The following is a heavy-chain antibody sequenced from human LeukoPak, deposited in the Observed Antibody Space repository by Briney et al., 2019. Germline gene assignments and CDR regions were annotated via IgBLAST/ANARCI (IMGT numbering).Heavy chain of an antibody. V-gene: IGHV3-48*03. D-gene: IGHD6-13*01. CDR2: ISSSGSTI. CDR3: ARAAAGPYFYY. J-gene: IGHJ4*02. Sequence: GGSLRLSCAASGFTFSSYEMNWVRQAPGKGLEWVSYISSSGSTIYYADSVKGRFTISRDNAKNSLYLQMNSLRAEDTAVYYCARAAAGPYFYYWGQGTLVTVSS. CDR1: GFTFSSYE.